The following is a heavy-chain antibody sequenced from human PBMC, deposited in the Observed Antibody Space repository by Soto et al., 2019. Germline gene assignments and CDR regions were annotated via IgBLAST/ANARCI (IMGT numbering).Heavy chain of an antibody. CDR3: ARGSPYSGYAW. V-gene: IGHV4-34*01. D-gene: IGHD5-12*01. CDR2: IYHSGST. CDR1: GGSFSGYY. Sequence: QVQLQQWGAGLLKPSETLSLTCAVYGGSFSGYYWSWIRQPPGKGLEWIGEIYHSGSTNYNPSLKSRVTISVDTSKNQFSLMLSSVTAADTAVYYCARGSPYSGYAWWGQGTLVTVSS. J-gene: IGHJ4*02.